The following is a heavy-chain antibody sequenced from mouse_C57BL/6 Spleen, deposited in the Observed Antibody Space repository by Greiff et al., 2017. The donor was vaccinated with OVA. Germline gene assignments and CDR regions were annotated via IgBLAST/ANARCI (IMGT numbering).Heavy chain of an antibody. CDR3: ARSSYSNYVGVDY. CDR1: GYTFTSYW. V-gene: IGHV1-64*01. CDR2: IHPNSGST. J-gene: IGHJ2*01. D-gene: IGHD2-5*01. Sequence: QVQLQQPGAELVKPGASVKLSCKASGYTFTSYWMHWVKQRPGQGLEWIGMIHPNSGSTNYNAKFKSKATLTVDKSSSTAYMQLSSLTSEDSAVYYCARSSYSNYVGVDYWGQGTTLTVSS.